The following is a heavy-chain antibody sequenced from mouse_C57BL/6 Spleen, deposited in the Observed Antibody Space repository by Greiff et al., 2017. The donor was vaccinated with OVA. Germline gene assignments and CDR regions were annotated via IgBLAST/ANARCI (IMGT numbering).Heavy chain of an antibody. CDR1: GYAFTNYL. V-gene: IGHV1-54*01. J-gene: IGHJ2*01. D-gene: IGHD2-13*01. Sequence: QVQLQQSGAELVRPGTSVKVSCKASGYAFTNYLIEWVKQRPGQGLEWIGVINPGSGGTNYNEKFKGKATLTADKSSSTAYMQLSSLTSEDSAVYFCARWGLDYVDYWGQGTTLTVSS. CDR2: INPGSGGT. CDR3: ARWGLDYVDY.